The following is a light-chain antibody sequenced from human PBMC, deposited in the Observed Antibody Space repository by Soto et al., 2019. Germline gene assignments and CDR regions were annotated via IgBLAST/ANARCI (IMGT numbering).Light chain of an antibody. V-gene: IGLV2-11*01. CDR2: DVS. Sequence: QSVLTQPRSVSGSPGQSVTISCTGTSSDVGGYDYVSWYQQHPGKAPKLMIFDVSQRPSGVPDRFSGSKSGSTASLTISGLRAEDEADYYCCSYAGSYSLYVFGSGTKLTVL. CDR3: CSYAGSYSLYV. CDR1: SSDVGGYDY. J-gene: IGLJ1*01.